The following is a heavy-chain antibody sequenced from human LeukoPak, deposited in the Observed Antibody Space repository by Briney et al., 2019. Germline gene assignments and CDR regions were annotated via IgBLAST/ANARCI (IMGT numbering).Heavy chain of an antibody. J-gene: IGHJ4*02. CDR1: GFTFSSYA. CDR3: ARDNDWAFDY. V-gene: IGHV3-23*01. Sequence: PGGSLRLSCAASGFTFSSYAMTWVRQAPGKGLEWVSDISGSGDTTYYADSVKGRFTISRDNAKNSLYLQMNSLRDEDTAVYYCARDNDWAFDYWGQGTLVTVSS. D-gene: IGHD3-9*01. CDR2: ISGSGDTT.